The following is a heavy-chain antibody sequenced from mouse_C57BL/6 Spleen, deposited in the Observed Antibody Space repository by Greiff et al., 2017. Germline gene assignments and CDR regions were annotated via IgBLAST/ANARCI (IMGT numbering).Heavy chain of an antibody. Sequence: VQLQQSGTVLARPGASVKMSCKTSGYTFTSYWMHWVKQRPGQGLEWIGAIYPGNSDTSYNQKFKGKAKLTAVTSASTAYMELSSLTNEDSAVYYWTRGGGLDWYFDVWGTRTTVTVSS. CDR2: IYPGNSDT. D-gene: IGHD3-3*01. CDR3: TRGGGLDWYFDV. V-gene: IGHV1-5*01. J-gene: IGHJ1*03. CDR1: GYTFTSYW.